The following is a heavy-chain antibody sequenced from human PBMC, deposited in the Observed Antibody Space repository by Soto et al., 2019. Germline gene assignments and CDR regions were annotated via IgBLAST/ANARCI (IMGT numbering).Heavy chain of an antibody. CDR3: TSADVTVTLSVFDP. CDR2: ISDDGSTK. V-gene: IGHV3-30-3*01. CDR1: GFIFSSYP. Sequence: QVQLVESGGGVVQPGRSLRLSCAASGFIFSSYPMHWVRQAPGKGLEWVAVISDDGSTKYYADSVKGRFTISRDNSKNTLYLQMNSLSADDTAVYYCTSADVTVTLSVFDPWGQGTLVTVSS. J-gene: IGHJ5*02. D-gene: IGHD4-17*01.